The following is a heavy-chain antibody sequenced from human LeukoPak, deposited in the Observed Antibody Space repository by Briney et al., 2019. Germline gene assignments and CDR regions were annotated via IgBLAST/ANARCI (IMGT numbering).Heavy chain of an antibody. Sequence: ASVKVSCKASGYTFTGYYMHWVRQAPGQGLEWMGRINPNSGGTNYAQKLQGRVTMTTDTSTSTAYMELRSLRSDDTAVYYCARDLRGWLHFDYWGQGTPVTVSS. J-gene: IGHJ4*02. CDR3: ARDLRGWLHFDY. CDR1: GYTFTGYY. D-gene: IGHD3-9*01. CDR2: INPNSGGT. V-gene: IGHV1-2*06.